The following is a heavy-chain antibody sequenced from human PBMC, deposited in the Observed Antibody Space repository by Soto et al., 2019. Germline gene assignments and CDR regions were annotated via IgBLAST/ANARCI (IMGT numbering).Heavy chain of an antibody. CDR2: FDAENGKT. CDR1: GYTLTELS. CDR3: ARGFPLWFDP. V-gene: IGHV1-3*01. Sequence: ASVKVSCKVSGYTLTELSMHWVRQAPGKRLEWMGCFDAENGKTKYSQKFQGRVTITRDTSASTAYMELSSLRSEDTAVYYCARGFPLWFDPWGQGTLVTVSS. J-gene: IGHJ5*02. D-gene: IGHD3-3*01.